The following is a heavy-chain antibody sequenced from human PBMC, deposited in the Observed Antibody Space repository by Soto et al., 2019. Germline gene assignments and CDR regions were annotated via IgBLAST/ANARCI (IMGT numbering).Heavy chain of an antibody. CDR3: AKFVRSCRATNCSTRADD. Sequence: PSETLSLTCRVSGGFVNSGTHSWSWIRQTPGKRVEWIGFIYSGGSTKNPSLRSRVTMSVDTEKNQFSQEMRSMIVADTAVYQCAKFVRSCRATNCSTRADDWDKGITVTVS. J-gene: IGHJ6*03. V-gene: IGHV4-61*01. CDR1: GGFVNSGTHS. D-gene: IGHD2-8*01. CDR2: IYSGGST.